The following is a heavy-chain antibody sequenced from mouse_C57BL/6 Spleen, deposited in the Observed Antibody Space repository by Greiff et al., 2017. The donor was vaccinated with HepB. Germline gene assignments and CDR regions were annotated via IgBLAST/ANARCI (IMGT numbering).Heavy chain of an antibody. CDR3: ARVITTVVASPSDYYAMDY. Sequence: EVQGVESGGGLVKPGGSLKLSCAASGFTFSDYGMHWVRQAPEKGLEWVAYISSGSSTIYYAYTVKGRFTISRYNAKNTLFLQMSSLRSEDTAMYYCARVITTVVASPSDYYAMDYWGQGTSVTVSS. V-gene: IGHV5-17*01. J-gene: IGHJ4*01. D-gene: IGHD1-1*01. CDR2: ISSGSSTI. CDR1: GFTFSDYG.